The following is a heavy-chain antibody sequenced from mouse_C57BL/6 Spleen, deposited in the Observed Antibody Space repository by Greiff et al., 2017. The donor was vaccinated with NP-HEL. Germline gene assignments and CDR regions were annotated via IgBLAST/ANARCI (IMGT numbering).Heavy chain of an antibody. CDR3: TKHDYYGSSEYYFDY. Sequence: VKVVESGAELVRPGASVTLSCKASGYTFTDYEMHWVKQTPVHGLEWIGAIDPETGGTAYNQKFKGKAILTADKSSSTAYMELRSLTSEDSAVYYCTKHDYYGSSEYYFDYWGQGTTLTVSS. V-gene: IGHV1-15*01. CDR1: GYTFTDYE. CDR2: IDPETGGT. J-gene: IGHJ2*01. D-gene: IGHD1-1*01.